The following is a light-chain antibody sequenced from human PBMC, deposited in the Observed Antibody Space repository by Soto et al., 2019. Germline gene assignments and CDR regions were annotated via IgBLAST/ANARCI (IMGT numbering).Light chain of an antibody. V-gene: IGKV1-5*03. CDR2: EAS. CDR3: QQHYCHPLT. Sequence: THTTPSLPPSPGHTVTITCRAIHSISSWLGWYQQKPGKAPKLLIYEASTLESGVPSRFSGSGYGTDFSLTISSLQPEDFATYYCQQHYCHPLTFGQGTKVDIK. J-gene: IGKJ1*01. CDR1: HSISSW.